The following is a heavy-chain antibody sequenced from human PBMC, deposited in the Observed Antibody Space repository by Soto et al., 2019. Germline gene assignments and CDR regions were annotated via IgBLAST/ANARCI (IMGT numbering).Heavy chain of an antibody. Sequence: PSETLSLTCSLSGGAISSYYWSWIRQPPGKGLEWIGEISYSGSTTSYNPSLRSRVTISVVTSKNQFSLKLRSVTAADTAMYYCAKVGGGGPVTAAIGRFDSWGQGTPVTVSS. CDR2: ISYSGST. CDR3: AKVGGGGPVTAAIGRFDS. V-gene: IGHV4-59*08. D-gene: IGHD3-16*01. J-gene: IGHJ4*02. CDR1: GGAISSYY.